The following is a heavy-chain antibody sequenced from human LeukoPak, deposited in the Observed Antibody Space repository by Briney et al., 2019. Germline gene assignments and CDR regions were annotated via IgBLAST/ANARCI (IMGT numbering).Heavy chain of an antibody. D-gene: IGHD5-18*01. CDR3: ASEGDSYGYWRGPSYYFYMDV. J-gene: IGHJ6*03. CDR2: IIPIFGTA. V-gene: IGHV1-69*05. Sequence: SVKVSCKASGGTFSSYAISWVRQAPGQGLEWMGRIIPIFGTANYAQKFQGRVTITTDESTSTAYMELSSLRSEDTAVYYCASEGDSYGYWRGPSYYFYMDVRGKGTTVTVSS. CDR1: GGTFSSYA.